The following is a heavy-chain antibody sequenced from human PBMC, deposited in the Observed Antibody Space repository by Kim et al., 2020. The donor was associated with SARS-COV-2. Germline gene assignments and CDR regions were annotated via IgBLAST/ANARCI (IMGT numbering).Heavy chain of an antibody. V-gene: IGHV3-43*02. CDR2: ISGDGGST. Sequence: GGSLRLSCAASGFTFDDYAMHWVRQAPGKGLEWVSLISGDGGSTHYADSVKGRFTISRDNSKNSLYLQMNSLRTEDTALYYCAKDSNYYDSSGYVDYWGQGTLVTVS. J-gene: IGHJ4*02. CDR3: AKDSNYYDSSGYVDY. D-gene: IGHD3-22*01. CDR1: GFTFDDYA.